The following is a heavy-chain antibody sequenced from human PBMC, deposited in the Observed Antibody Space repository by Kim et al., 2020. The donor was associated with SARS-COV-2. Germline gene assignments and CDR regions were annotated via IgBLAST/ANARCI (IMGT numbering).Heavy chain of an antibody. J-gene: IGHJ4*02. D-gene: IGHD6-13*01. V-gene: IGHV4-34*01. Sequence: SETLSLTCAVYGGSFSGYYWSWIRQPPGKGLEWIGEINHSGSTNYNPSLKSRVTISVDTSKNQFSLKLSSVTAADTAVYYCARGVGSSRYFGYWGQGTLV. CDR3: ARGVGSSRYFGY. CDR1: GGSFSGYY. CDR2: INHSGST.